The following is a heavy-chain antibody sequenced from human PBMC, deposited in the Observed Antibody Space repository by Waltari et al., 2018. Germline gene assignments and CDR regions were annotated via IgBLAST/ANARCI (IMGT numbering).Heavy chain of an antibody. CDR1: GGSFSGYY. J-gene: IGHJ6*03. V-gene: IGHV4-34*01. D-gene: IGHD6-19*01. CDR3: ARGRGWYYYYYMDV. CDR2: INHSGST. Sequence: QVQLQQWGAGLLKPSETLSLTCAVYGGSFSGYYWSWIRQPPGKGLEWIGEINHSGSTNYNTSLKSRVTISVDTSKTQFSLKLSSVTAADTAVYYCARGRGWYYYYYMDVWGKGTTVTVSS.